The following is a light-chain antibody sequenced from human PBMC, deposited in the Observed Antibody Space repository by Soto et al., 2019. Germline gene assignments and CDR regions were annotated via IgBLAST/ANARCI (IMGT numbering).Light chain of an antibody. V-gene: IGKV3D-15*01. J-gene: IGKJ5*01. Sequence: EIVMTQSAATLSLSPEERATLSFMASQSLSSRNLAWYQQKPGQAPRLLIYGASSRATGIPDRFSASWSGTEFTLTISSLQSEDFAVYYCHQYNNWPFAFGQGTRLEIK. CDR1: QSLSSRN. CDR2: GAS. CDR3: HQYNNWPFA.